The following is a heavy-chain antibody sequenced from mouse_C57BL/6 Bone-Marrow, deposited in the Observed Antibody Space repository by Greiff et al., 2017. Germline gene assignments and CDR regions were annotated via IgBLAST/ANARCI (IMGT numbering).Heavy chain of an antibody. Sequence: VQLQQPGAELVKPGASVKMSCKASGYTFTSYWITWVKQRPGQGLEWIGDIYPGSGSTNYNEKFKSKATLTVDTSSSTAYMQLSSLTSEDSAVYYCAREGVRLYYAMDYGGQGTSVTVSS. D-gene: IGHD2-14*01. CDR1: GYTFTSYW. CDR3: AREGVRLYYAMDY. V-gene: IGHV1-55*01. CDR2: IYPGSGST. J-gene: IGHJ4*01.